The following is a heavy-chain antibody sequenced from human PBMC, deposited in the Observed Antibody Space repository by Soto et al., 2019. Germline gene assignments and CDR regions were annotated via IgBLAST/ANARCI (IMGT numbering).Heavy chain of an antibody. CDR1: GFTFSSYA. Sequence: EVQLLESGGGLVQPGGSLRLSCAASGFTFSSYAMSWVRQAPGKGLEGVSAISGSGGRRYYAESVKGRFTISRENSKNTLYLQMNSLRAEDTAVYYCAKDRPRLLWFGELLDYWGQGTLVTVSS. CDR2: ISGSGGRR. J-gene: IGHJ4*02. CDR3: AKDRPRLLWFGELLDY. D-gene: IGHD3-10*01. V-gene: IGHV3-23*01.